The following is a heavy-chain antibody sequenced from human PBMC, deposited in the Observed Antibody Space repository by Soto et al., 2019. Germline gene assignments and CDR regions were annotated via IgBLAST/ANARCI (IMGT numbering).Heavy chain of an antibody. V-gene: IGHV4-39*07. D-gene: IGHD3-16*01. J-gene: IGHJ5*02. CDR2: IYYSGST. Sequence: SETLSLTCTVSGGSISSSSYYWGWIRQPPGKGLEWIGSIYYSGSTYYNPSLKSRVTISVDTSKNQFSLKLSSVTAADTAVYYCARLGAEEIDPWGQGTQVTVSS. CDR3: ARLGAEEIDP. CDR1: GGSISSSSYY.